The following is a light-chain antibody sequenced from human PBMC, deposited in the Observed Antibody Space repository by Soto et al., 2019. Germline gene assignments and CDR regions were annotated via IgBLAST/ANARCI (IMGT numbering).Light chain of an antibody. CDR3: QQCGSSPS. J-gene: IGKJ1*01. CDR2: ATS. Sequence: ELVLTQSPGPLSLSPGERATLSCRASQSVSSSYLAWYQQTPGQAPRLLIYATSSRATGIPDRFSGSGSGTDFTLAISRLEPEDFAVYYCQQCGSSPSFGQGTKVELK. CDR1: QSVSSSY. V-gene: IGKV3-20*01.